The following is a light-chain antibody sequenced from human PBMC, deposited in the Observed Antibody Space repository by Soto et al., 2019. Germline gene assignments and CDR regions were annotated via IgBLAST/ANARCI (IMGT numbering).Light chain of an antibody. CDR1: SSNIGTNT. Sequence: QSVLTQPPSTSGTPGQRVTISCSGSSSNIGTNTVNWYQQLPGTAPKLLIYTNNQRPSGAPARFSGSKSGTSASLAISGLQSEDEADYYCATWDDSLNGYVFGSGTKLTVL. V-gene: IGLV1-44*01. CDR3: ATWDDSLNGYV. J-gene: IGLJ1*01. CDR2: TNN.